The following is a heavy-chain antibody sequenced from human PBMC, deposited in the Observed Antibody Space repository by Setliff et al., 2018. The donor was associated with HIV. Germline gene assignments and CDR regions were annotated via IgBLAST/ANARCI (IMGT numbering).Heavy chain of an antibody. CDR3: AIDPGAGGFPSGYAFDI. V-gene: IGHV1-69*13. CDR1: GGTFSSYA. J-gene: IGHJ3*02. CDR2: IIPIFGRA. Sequence: SVKVSCKTSGGTFSSYAITWVRQAPGQGLEWMGGIIPIFGRANYAQNFQGRVTITADESTSTAYMELSSLRNEDTAVYYCAIDPGAGGFPSGYAFDIWGQGTMVTVSS. D-gene: IGHD5-12*01.